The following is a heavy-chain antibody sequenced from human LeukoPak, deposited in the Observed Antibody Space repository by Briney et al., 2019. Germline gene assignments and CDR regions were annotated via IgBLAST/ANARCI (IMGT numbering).Heavy chain of an antibody. D-gene: IGHD1-26*01. J-gene: IGHJ4*02. CDR2: LAHVDECS. V-gene: IGHV4-38-2*02. Sequence: PSETLSLTCSVSGYSVSRGCSWGWVTRVPPKGLVWIRGLAHVDECSYSHPSLKSRVTMSVDTSKNQFSLKLRSVTAADTAIYYCVRGEVGDFDNWGQGTLVIVSS. CDR3: VRGEVGDFDN. CDR1: GYSVSRGCS.